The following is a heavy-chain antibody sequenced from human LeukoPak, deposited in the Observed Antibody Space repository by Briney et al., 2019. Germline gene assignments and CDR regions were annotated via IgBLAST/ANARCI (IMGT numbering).Heavy chain of an antibody. CDR2: ISAYNGNT. J-gene: IGHJ5*02. CDR1: GYTFTSYG. V-gene: IGHV1-18*01. Sequence: ASVKVSCKASGYTFTSYGISWVRQAPGQGLEWMGWISAYNGNTNYAQKPQGRVTMTTDTSTSTAYMELRSLRSDDTAVYYCARGYVVVVAEYQFDNWFDPWGQGTLVTVSS. D-gene: IGHD2-15*01. CDR3: ARGYVVVVAEYQFDNWFDP.